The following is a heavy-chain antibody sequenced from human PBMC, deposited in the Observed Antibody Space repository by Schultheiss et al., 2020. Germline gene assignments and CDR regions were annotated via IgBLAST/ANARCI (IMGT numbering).Heavy chain of an antibody. Sequence: GGSLRLSCAASGFTFSSYGMHWVRQAPGKGLEWVAVISYDGSNKYYADSVKGRFTISRDNSKNTLYLQMNSLRAEDTAVYYCARPSKRVAAAGIMAFDIWGQGTMVTVSS. CDR3: ARPSKRVAAAGIMAFDI. D-gene: IGHD6-13*01. V-gene: IGHV3-30*03. J-gene: IGHJ3*02. CDR1: GFTFSSYG. CDR2: ISYDGSNK.